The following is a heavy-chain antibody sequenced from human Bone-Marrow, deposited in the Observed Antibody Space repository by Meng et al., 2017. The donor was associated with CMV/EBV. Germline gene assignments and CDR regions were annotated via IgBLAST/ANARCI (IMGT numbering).Heavy chain of an antibody. CDR3: ARGQRRGFYRLQYCSSTSCYFAFDI. CDR1: GGSFSGYY. CDR2: INHSGST. D-gene: IGHD2-2*01. V-gene: IGHV4-34*01. J-gene: IGHJ3*02. Sequence: SETLSLTCAVYGGSFSGYYWSWIRQPPGKGLEWIGEINHSGSTNYNPSLKSRVTISVDTSKNQFSLKLSSVTAADTAVYYCARGQRRGFYRLQYCSSTSCYFAFDIWGQGTMVTVSS.